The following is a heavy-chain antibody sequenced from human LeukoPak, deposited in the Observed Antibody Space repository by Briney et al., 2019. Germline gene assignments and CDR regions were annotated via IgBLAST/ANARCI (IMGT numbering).Heavy chain of an antibody. V-gene: IGHV4-31*03. Sequence: SETLSLTCTVSGGSISSGGYYWSWIRQHPVKGLEWIGYIYYSGSTYYNPSLKSRVTISVDTSKNQFSLKLSSVTAADTAVYYCARQRWELLRGTYYYHGMDVWGQGTTVTVSS. CDR1: GGSISSGGYY. CDR2: IYYSGST. CDR3: ARQRWELLRGTYYYHGMDV. D-gene: IGHD1-26*01. J-gene: IGHJ6*02.